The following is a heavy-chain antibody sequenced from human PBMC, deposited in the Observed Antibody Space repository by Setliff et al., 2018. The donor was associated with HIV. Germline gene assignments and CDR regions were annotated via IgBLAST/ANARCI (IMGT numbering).Heavy chain of an antibody. Sequence: SVKVSCKAPGGTFTSYAISWVRQAPGQKLEWVGGIVPIFGKTSYGKNFQGRVTITADTSSDTAYMELGSLRSEDTAIYYCATLDYYGSATYNLALHYWGQGTLVTVSS. CDR1: GGTFTSYA. D-gene: IGHD3-10*01. CDR3: ATLDYYGSATYNLALHY. J-gene: IGHJ4*02. CDR2: IVPIFGKT. V-gene: IGHV1-69*06.